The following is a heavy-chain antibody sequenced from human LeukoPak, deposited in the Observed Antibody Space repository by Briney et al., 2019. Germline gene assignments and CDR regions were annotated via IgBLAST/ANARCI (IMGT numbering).Heavy chain of an antibody. J-gene: IGHJ4*02. D-gene: IGHD6-13*01. CDR3: ARIPPQQLVLDY. Sequence: SETLSLTCAVYGGSFSGYYWSWIRQPPGKGLEWIGEINHSGSTNYNPSLKSRVTISVDTSKNQFSLKLSSVTAADTAVYYCARIPPQQLVLDYWGRGTLVTVSS. CDR2: INHSGST. V-gene: IGHV4-34*01. CDR1: GGSFSGYY.